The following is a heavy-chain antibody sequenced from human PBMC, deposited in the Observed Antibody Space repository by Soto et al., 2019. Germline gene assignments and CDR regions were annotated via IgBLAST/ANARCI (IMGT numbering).Heavy chain of an antibody. V-gene: IGHV4-39*01. D-gene: IGHD3-16*01. CDR2: MYYTGST. J-gene: IGHJ6*02. CDR3: ARGGKGWNNVVPYSYAMDV. CDR1: GGSITSSSYY. Sequence: QPQVQESGPGLVKPSETLSLTCSVSGGSITSSSYYWAWIRQPPGKGLEWIGSMYYTGSTYYNPSLKSRAPISVDTPRNQVSLKLSSVTTADTAVYYCARGGKGWNNVVPYSYAMDVWGQGTTVTVSS.